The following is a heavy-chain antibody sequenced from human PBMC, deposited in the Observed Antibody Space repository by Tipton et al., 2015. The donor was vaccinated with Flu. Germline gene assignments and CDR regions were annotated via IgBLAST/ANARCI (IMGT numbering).Heavy chain of an antibody. Sequence: SLRLSCAASGFTFSSYGMHWVRQAPGKGLEWVAVIWYDGSNKYYADSVKGRFTISRDNSKNTLYLQMNSLRAEDTAVYYCARDESPYYYGSGSCDYWGQGTLVTVSS. J-gene: IGHJ4*02. CDR2: IWYDGSNK. CDR1: GFTFSSYG. D-gene: IGHD3-10*01. V-gene: IGHV3-33*01. CDR3: ARDESPYYYGSGSCDY.